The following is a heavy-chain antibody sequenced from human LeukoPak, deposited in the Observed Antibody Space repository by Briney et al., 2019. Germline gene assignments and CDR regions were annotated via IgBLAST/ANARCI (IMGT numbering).Heavy chain of an antibody. CDR3: AKDSKTYSGSYGVDY. CDR2: IRYDGSNK. D-gene: IGHD1-26*01. J-gene: IGHJ4*02. CDR1: GFTFSSYG. V-gene: IGHV3-30*02. Sequence: GGSLRLSCAASGFTFSSYGMHWVRQAPGKGLEWVAFIRYDGSNKYYTDSVKGRFTISRDNSQNTLYLQMNSLRAEDTAVYYCAKDSKTYSGSYGVDYWGQGTLVTVSS.